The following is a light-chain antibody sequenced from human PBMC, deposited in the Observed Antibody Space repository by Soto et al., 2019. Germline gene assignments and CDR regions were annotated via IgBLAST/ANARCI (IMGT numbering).Light chain of an antibody. CDR2: KND. V-gene: IGLV6-57*04. J-gene: IGLJ2*01. Sequence: NFMMTQPHSVSESPGKTVTIACTRSSGDIASNHVQWYQQRPGSAPTIVIYKNDQRFSGVPARFSGSTDGSSNSASLTISGLQIEDEADYYCQSFDPTSVVFGGGTKLTVL. CDR1: SGDIASNH. CDR3: QSFDPTSVV.